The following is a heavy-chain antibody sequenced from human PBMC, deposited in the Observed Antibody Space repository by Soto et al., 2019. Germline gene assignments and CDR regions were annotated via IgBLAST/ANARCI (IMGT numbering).Heavy chain of an antibody. CDR1: GYTLASYD. V-gene: IGHV1-8*01. J-gene: IGHJ5*02. CDR2: MNPNSGNT. Sequence: ASVKVSCKASGYTLASYDSNWVRQATGQGLEWMGWMNPNSGNTGYAQKFQGRVTMTRNTSISTAYMELSSLRSEDTAVYYCARSIAAAGKGWFDPWGQGTLVTVSS. CDR3: ARSIAAAGKGWFDP. D-gene: IGHD6-13*01.